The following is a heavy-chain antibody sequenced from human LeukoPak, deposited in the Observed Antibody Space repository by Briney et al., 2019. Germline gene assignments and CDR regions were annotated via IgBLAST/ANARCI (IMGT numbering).Heavy chain of an antibody. CDR2: ISAYNGNT. Sequence: ASVKVSCKASGYTFTSYGISWVRQAPGQGLEWMGWISAYNGNTNYAQKLQGRVTMTTDTSTSTAYMELRSLRSDDTAVYYCARAQTLGVGDYLPYFGYWGQGTLVTVSS. CDR3: ARAQTLGVGDYLPYFGY. J-gene: IGHJ4*02. V-gene: IGHV1-18*01. CDR1: GYTFTSYG. D-gene: IGHD2-21*02.